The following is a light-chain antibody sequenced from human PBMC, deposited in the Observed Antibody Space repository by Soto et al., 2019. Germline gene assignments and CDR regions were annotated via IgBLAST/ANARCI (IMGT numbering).Light chain of an antibody. CDR1: SGYSYDR. V-gene: IGLV9-49*01. J-gene: IGLJ2*01. Sequence: QLVLTQPPSASASLGASVTLTCTLSSGYSYDRVDWYQQRPGKGPRFVMRVGTGGIEGSKGDGIPDRFSVLGSGLNRYLTIKNIREEDESDYYCGTDHGSGRDFVWLFGGGTKHTVL. CDR3: GTDHGSGRDFVWL. CDR2: VGTGGIEG.